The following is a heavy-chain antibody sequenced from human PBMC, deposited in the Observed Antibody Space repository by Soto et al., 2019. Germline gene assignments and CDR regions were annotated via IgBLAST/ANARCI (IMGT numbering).Heavy chain of an antibody. J-gene: IGHJ6*03. V-gene: IGHV4-34*01. CDR3: ASNGFWSGYYGTSYYYYMDV. CDR1: GGSVRGYY. CDR2: INHSGST. D-gene: IGHD3-3*01. Sequence: PSATLTLTCAVSGGSVRGYYSRWIRQPPGKGLEWIGEINHSGSTNYNPSLKSRVTISVDTSKNQFSLKLSSVTAADTAVYYCASNGFWSGYYGTSYYYYMDVWGKGTTVT.